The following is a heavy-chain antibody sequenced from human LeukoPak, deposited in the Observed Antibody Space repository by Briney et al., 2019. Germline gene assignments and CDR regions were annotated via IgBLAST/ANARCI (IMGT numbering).Heavy chain of an antibody. CDR3: ARGYCSGGNCYPRDWFDP. CDR1: GFTFGSYE. CDR2: ISSSGSSI. D-gene: IGHD2-15*01. V-gene: IGHV3-48*03. J-gene: IGHJ5*02. Sequence: GGSLRLSCAASGFTFGSYEMNWVRHAPGKGLEGVSYISSSGSSIFYADSVKGRFTISRDNAKNSLYLQMNSLRAEDTAMYYCARGYCSGGNCYPRDWFDPWGQGTLVTVSS.